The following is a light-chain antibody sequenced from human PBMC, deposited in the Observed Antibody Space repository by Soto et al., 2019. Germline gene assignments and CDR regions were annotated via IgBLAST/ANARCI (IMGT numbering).Light chain of an antibody. CDR1: SSDVGGYNY. J-gene: IGLJ2*01. V-gene: IGLV2-14*01. Sequence: QSALTQPASVSGSPGQSITISCTGTSSDVGGYNYVSWYQQHPGKAPKLMIYDVSNRPSGVSNRFSGSRSGNTAAPAVSGLQAEGDSEYYCSSYTSSSTRGVGFGGGTKLTVL. CDR3: SSYTSSSTRGVG. CDR2: DVS.